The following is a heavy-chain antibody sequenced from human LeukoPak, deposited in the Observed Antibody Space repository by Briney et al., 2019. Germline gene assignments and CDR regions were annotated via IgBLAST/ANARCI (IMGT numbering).Heavy chain of an antibody. D-gene: IGHD3-16*01. CDR2: INPNSGGT. Sequence: GASVKVSCKASGYTFTGYYMHWVRQAPGQGLEWMGWINPNSGGTNYAQKFQGRVTMTRDTSISTAYMELSRLRSDDTAVYYYARDRSRFLGLCYFDYWGQGTLVTVSS. V-gene: IGHV1-2*02. CDR3: ARDRSRFLGLCYFDY. CDR1: GYTFTGYY. J-gene: IGHJ4*02.